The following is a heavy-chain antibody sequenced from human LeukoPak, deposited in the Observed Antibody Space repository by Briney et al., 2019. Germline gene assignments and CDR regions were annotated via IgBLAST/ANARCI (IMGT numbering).Heavy chain of an antibody. D-gene: IGHD6-13*01. V-gene: IGHV3-33*01. CDR2: IWYDGSNK. J-gene: IGHJ4*02. CDR1: GFTFGSYG. Sequence: PGGSLRLSCAASGFTFGSYGMHWVRQAPGKGLEWVAVIWYDGSNKYYADSVKGRFTISRDNSKNTLYLQMNSLRAEDTAVYYCARVGFSYSSSWLVDYWGQGTLVTVSS. CDR3: ARVGFSYSSSWLVDY.